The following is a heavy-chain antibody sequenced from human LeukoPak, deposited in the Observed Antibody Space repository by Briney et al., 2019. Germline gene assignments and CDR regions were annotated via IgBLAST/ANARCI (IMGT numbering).Heavy chain of an antibody. Sequence: GESLKISCKGSGYSFTSYWIGWVRQLPGQGLEWMGIIYPGDSDTRYSPSFQGQVTISADKSISTAYLQWSSLKASDTAMYYCARGVRYFDWQEMGDWFDPWGQGTLVTVSS. D-gene: IGHD3-9*01. CDR2: IYPGDSDT. J-gene: IGHJ5*02. CDR1: GYSFTSYW. CDR3: ARGVRYFDWQEMGDWFDP. V-gene: IGHV5-51*01.